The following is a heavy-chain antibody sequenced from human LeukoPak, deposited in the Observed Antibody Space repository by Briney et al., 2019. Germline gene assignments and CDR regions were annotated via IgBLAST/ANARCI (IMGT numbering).Heavy chain of an antibody. V-gene: IGHV4-59*01. Sequence: SETLSLTCTVSGGSISGYYWSWVRQPPGKGLEWIGYIYYSGSTNYNPSLKSRVTISVDTSKNQFSLKLSSVTAADTAVYYCAREWGYFDWLSPGNDAFDIWGQGTMVTVSS. CDR1: GGSISGYY. CDR3: AREWGYFDWLSPGNDAFDI. J-gene: IGHJ3*02. CDR2: IYYSGST. D-gene: IGHD3-9*01.